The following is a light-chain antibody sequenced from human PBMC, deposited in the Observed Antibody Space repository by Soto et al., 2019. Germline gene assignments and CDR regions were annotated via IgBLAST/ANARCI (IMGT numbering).Light chain of an antibody. J-gene: IGKJ4*01. CDR1: QGISNY. Sequence: DIQMTQSPSSLSASVGDRVTITCRASQGISNYLAWYQQKPGKVPKLLIYAASTLQSGVPSRFSGSGSGTDFTLTISSLQPEDVATYYCQQYNSAAQLTFGRGTKVEIK. CDR3: QQYNSAAQLT. V-gene: IGKV1-27*01. CDR2: AAS.